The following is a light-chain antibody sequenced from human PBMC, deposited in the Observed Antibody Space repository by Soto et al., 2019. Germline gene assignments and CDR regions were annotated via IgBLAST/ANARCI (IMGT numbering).Light chain of an antibody. Sequence: QSVLTQPPSVSGAPGQRVTISCTGSSYYIGAGYDVHWYQQLPGTAPKLLIYGNSNRPSGVPDRFSGSKSGTSAYLAITGLRAEDEADYYCQSYDSSLSGWVFGGGTKLTVL. CDR1: SYYIGAGYD. J-gene: IGLJ3*02. CDR2: GNS. V-gene: IGLV1-40*01. CDR3: QSYDSSLSGWV.